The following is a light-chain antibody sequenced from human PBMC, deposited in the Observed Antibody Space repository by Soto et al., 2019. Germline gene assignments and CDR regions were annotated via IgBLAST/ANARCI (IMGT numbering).Light chain of an antibody. V-gene: IGLV2-11*01. Sequence: QSALTQPRSVSGSPGQSVTVSCTGTSRDVGIYNYVSWYQQRPGTAPKVMIYDVTKRPSGVPDRFSGSKSANTASLTISGLQADDEADYYCCSYAGNYTLLFGGGTKLIVL. CDR1: SRDVGIYNY. CDR3: CSYAGNYTLL. J-gene: IGLJ2*01. CDR2: DVT.